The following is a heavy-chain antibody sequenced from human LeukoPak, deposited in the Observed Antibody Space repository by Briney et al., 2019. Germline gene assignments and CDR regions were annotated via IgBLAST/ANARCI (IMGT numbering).Heavy chain of an antibody. Sequence: GASVKVSCKASGYTFTGYYMHWVRQAPGQGLEWMGGIIPIFGTANYAQKFQGRVTITADKSTSTAYMELSSLRSEDTAVYYCARVYSGSSLWGAFDIWGQGTMVTVSS. D-gene: IGHD1-26*01. V-gene: IGHV1-69*06. J-gene: IGHJ3*02. CDR3: ARVYSGSSLWGAFDI. CDR1: GYTFTGYY. CDR2: IIPIFGTA.